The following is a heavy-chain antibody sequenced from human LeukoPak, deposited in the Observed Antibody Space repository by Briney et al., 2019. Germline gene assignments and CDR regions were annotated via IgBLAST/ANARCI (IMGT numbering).Heavy chain of an antibody. CDR1: GGSISSGDYY. Sequence: PSETLSLTCTVSGGSISSGDYYWSWIRQPPGKGLEWIGYIYYSGSTYYNPSLKSRVTISVDTSKNQLSLKLSSVTAADTAVYYCARDIWFGELSPDWGQGTLVTVSS. CDR2: IYYSGST. D-gene: IGHD3-10*01. J-gene: IGHJ4*02. CDR3: ARDIWFGELSPD. V-gene: IGHV4-30-4*01.